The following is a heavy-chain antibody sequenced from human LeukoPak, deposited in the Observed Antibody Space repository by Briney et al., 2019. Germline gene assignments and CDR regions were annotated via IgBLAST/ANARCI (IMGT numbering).Heavy chain of an antibody. CDR2: IWYDGSNK. V-gene: IGHV3-33*06. D-gene: IGHD3-16*01. CDR3: AKDLGKGDLWFDP. J-gene: IGHJ5*02. CDR1: GFAFSSYG. Sequence: PGRSLRLSCAASGFAFSSYGMHWVRQAPGKGLEWVAVIWYDGSNKYYADSVKGRFTISRDNSKNTLYLQMNSLRVEDTAVYYCAKDLGKGDLWFDPWGQGTLVTVSS.